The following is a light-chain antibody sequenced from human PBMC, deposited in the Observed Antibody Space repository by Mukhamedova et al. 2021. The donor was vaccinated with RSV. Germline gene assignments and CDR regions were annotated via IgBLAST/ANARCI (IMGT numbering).Light chain of an antibody. Sequence: DINNGLAWYQQKRGSPPKLLISAASYLEHGVPSRFSGSGSRTDFTLTISSLHPEDFATYYCQQFESYPLTFGGGTEVEIK. CDR3: QQFESYPLT. J-gene: IGKJ4*01. CDR2: AAS. CDR1: DINNG. V-gene: IGKV1-13*02.